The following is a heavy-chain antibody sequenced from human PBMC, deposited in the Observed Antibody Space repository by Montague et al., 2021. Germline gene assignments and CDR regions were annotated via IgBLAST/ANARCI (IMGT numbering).Heavy chain of an antibody. J-gene: IGHJ6*03. Sequence: SETLSLTCTVSRSLINSDYYWGWIRQPPGKGLEWMGSVSHGGRTYYNPSLKSRVTISVDTSNNHFSLKLSSVTAADTAMYYCARERDRYYYMDIWSNGTTITVSS. CDR2: VSHGGRT. CDR3: ARERDRYYYMDI. V-gene: IGHV4-38-2*02. CDR1: RSLINSDYY.